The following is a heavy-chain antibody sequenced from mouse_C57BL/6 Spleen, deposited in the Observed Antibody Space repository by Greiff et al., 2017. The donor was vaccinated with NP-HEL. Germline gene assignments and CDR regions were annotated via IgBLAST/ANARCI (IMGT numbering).Heavy chain of an antibody. CDR3: ARKAPLRSFDY. Sequence: EVMLVESGPELVKPGASVKISCKASGYSFTGYYMNWVKQSPEKSLEWIGEINPSTGGTTYNQKFKAKATLTVDKSSSTAYMQLKSLTSEDSAVYYCARKAPLRSFDYWGQGTTLTVSS. D-gene: IGHD1-1*01. CDR1: GYSFTGYY. CDR2: INPSTGGT. V-gene: IGHV1-42*01. J-gene: IGHJ2*01.